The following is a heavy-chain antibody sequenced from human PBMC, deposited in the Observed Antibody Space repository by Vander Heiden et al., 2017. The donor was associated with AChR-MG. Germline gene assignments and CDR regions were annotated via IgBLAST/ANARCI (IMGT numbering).Heavy chain of an antibody. V-gene: IGHV3-23*01. Sequence: EVQLLESGGGLVQPGGSLRLSCAASGFTFGRYAMRWVRQAPGKGLEWVSHISYRGGTTYYADSVKSRFTISRDNSKNTLYLQMNSLRVEDTAVYYCAKGRIAAVGMGKDWFDPWGQGTLVTVSS. J-gene: IGHJ5*02. CDR1: GFTFGRYA. D-gene: IGHD6-13*01. CDR3: AKGRIAAVGMGKDWFDP. CDR2: ISYRGGTT.